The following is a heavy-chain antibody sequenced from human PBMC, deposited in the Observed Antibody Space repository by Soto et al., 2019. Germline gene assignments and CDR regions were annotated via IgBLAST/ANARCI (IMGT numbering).Heavy chain of an antibody. J-gene: IGHJ6*02. Sequence: LKISCKGSGYSFTSYWIGWVRQMPGKGLEWMGIIYPGDSDTRYSPSFQGQVTISADKSISTAYLQWSSLKASDTAMYYCARHQRITIFGVVTGMDVWGQGTTVTVSS. D-gene: IGHD3-3*01. CDR2: IYPGDSDT. CDR1: GYSFTSYW. V-gene: IGHV5-51*01. CDR3: ARHQRITIFGVVTGMDV.